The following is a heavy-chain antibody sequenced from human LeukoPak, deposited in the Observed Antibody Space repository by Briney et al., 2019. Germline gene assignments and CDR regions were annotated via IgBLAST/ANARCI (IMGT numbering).Heavy chain of an antibody. D-gene: IGHD6-13*01. J-gene: IGHJ3*02. Sequence: GGSLRLSCAASGFTFSSYWMHWVRQAPGKGLVWVSRINSDGSSTSYADSVKGRFTISRDNAENTLYLQMNSLRAEDTAVYYCARAYSSWSVSGAFDIWGQGTMVTVSS. CDR1: GFTFSSYW. CDR3: ARAYSSWSVSGAFDI. V-gene: IGHV3-74*01. CDR2: INSDGSST.